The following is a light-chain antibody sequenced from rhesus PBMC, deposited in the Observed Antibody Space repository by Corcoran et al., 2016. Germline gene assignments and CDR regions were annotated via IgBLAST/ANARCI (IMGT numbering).Light chain of an antibody. CDR3: QQHDSTPLT. CDR1: PGIRNW. V-gene: IGKV1-69*01. Sequence: DIQMTQSPSSLSAFVGDRVTITCRASPGIRNWLAWYQQKPGKAPNLLIHRSSNLRPGVPSRFSGSGSGTDCTLTISSLQPEDIATYYCQQHDSTPLTVGGGTKVEIK. J-gene: IGKJ4*01. CDR2: RSS.